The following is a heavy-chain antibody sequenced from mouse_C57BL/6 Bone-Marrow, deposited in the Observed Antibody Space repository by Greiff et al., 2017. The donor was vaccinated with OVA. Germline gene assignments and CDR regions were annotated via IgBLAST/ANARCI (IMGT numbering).Heavy chain of an antibody. CDR3: VRLYYYGSRGDYAMDY. CDR1: GFSFNTYA. D-gene: IGHD1-1*01. V-gene: IGHV10-1*01. Sequence: EVMLVESGGGLVQPKGSLKLSCAASGFSFNTYAMNWVRQAPGKGLEWVARIRSKSNNYATYYADSVKDRFTISRDDSESMLYLQMNNLKTEDTAMYYCVRLYYYGSRGDYAMDYWGQGTSVTVSS. J-gene: IGHJ4*01. CDR2: IRSKSNNYAT.